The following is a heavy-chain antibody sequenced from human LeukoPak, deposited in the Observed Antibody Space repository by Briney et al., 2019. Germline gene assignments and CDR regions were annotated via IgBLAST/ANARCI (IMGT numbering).Heavy chain of an antibody. CDR2: ISGSGGST. V-gene: IGHV3-23*01. CDR1: GFTFTNNA. D-gene: IGHD3-22*01. Sequence: PGGSLRLSCAASGFTFTNNAMSWVRQAPGKGLEWVSAISGSGGSTYYADSVKGRFTISRDNSKNTLYLQMNSLRAEDTAVYYCAKAKGYYDSSGYYYWGQGTLVTVSS. CDR3: AKAKGYYDSSGYYY. J-gene: IGHJ4*02.